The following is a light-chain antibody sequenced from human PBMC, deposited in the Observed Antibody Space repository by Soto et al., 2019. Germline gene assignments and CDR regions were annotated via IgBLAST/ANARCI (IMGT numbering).Light chain of an antibody. CDR1: SSDVSGYNY. Sequence: QFALTQPASVSGSPGQSITISCTGTSSDVSGYNYVSWYQHHPGKAPKLMIFDVSNRPSGVSNRFSGSKSGNTASLTISGVQAEDEADYYCSSYTSSSTLGVFGTGTKLTVL. CDR2: DVS. J-gene: IGLJ1*01. V-gene: IGLV2-14*03. CDR3: SSYTSSSTLGV.